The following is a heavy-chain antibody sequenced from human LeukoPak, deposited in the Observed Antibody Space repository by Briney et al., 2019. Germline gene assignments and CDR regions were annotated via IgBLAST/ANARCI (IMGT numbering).Heavy chain of an antibody. D-gene: IGHD3-10*01. Sequence: GGSLRLSCAASGFTFDDYGMSWVRQAPGKGLEWVSGISWNSGSIGYADSVKGRFTISRDNAKNSLYLQMNSLRAEDTAVYYFARLLGGSGSPKYYFDYGAKGPLVPVSS. CDR3: ARLLGGSGSPKYYFDY. J-gene: IGHJ4*02. CDR2: ISWNSGSI. V-gene: IGHV3-20*04. CDR1: GFTFDDYG.